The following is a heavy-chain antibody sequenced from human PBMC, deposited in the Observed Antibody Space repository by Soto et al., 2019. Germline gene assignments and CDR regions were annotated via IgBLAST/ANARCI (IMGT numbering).Heavy chain of an antibody. CDR3: ARGGYYYGSGSHSPYYFYY. CDR2: IYYSGST. V-gene: IGHV4-59*01. J-gene: IGHJ4*02. Sequence: SDTLSLTCTVSGGSISIYYWSWIRQPPGKGLEWIGYIYYSGSTNYNPSLKSRVTISVDTSKNQFSLKLSSVTAADTAVYYCARGGYYYGSGSHSPYYFYYWGQGTLVTVSS. CDR1: GGSISIYY. D-gene: IGHD3-10*01.